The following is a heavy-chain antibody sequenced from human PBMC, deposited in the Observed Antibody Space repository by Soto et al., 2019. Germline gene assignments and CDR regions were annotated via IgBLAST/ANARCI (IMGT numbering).Heavy chain of an antibody. CDR3: ARCLFTMIDDLGAFAI. CDR1: GFTFSSYA. Sequence: GGSLRLSCAASGFTFSSYAMHWVRQAPGKGLEWVAVISYDGSNKYYADSVKGRFTISRDNSKNTLYLQMNSLRAEDTAVYYCARCLFTMIDDLGAFAIGGQGTMVTVSS. J-gene: IGHJ3*02. CDR2: ISYDGSNK. V-gene: IGHV3-30-3*01. D-gene: IGHD3-22*01.